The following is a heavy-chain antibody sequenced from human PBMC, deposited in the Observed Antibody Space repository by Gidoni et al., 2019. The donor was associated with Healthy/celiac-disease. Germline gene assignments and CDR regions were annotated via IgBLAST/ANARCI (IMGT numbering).Heavy chain of an antibody. Sequence: QVQLVESGGGVLQPGRSLRLACAASGFTFSSYGMHWVRQAPGKGREWVAVISYDGSNKYYADSVKGRLTISRDNSKNTLYLQMNSLRAEDTAVYYCAKDVLLWFGDWYGMDVWGQGTTVTVSS. CDR3: AKDVLLWFGDWYGMDV. V-gene: IGHV3-30*18. J-gene: IGHJ6*02. D-gene: IGHD3-10*01. CDR1: GFTFSSYG. CDR2: ISYDGSNK.